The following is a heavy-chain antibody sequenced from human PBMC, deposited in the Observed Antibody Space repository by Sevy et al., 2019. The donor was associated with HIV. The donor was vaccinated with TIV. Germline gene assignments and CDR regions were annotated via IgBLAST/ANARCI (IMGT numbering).Heavy chain of an antibody. Sequence: GGSLRLSCAASGFSFSSYGMHWVRQAPGKWLEWMSYIQYDGSNKDYADSVKGRFTISRDNSKNTLYLQMNSLRVEDTAVFYCVKEGGGEGGDHWGQGTLVTVSS. CDR1: GFSFSSYG. V-gene: IGHV3-30*02. CDR3: VKEGGGEGGDH. CDR2: IQYDGSNK. J-gene: IGHJ4*02. D-gene: IGHD2-21*01.